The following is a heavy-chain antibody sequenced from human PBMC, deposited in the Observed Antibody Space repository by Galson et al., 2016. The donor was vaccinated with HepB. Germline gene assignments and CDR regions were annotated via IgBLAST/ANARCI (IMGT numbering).Heavy chain of an antibody. CDR2: IFHSGRV. D-gene: IGHD2/OR15-2a*01. CDR1: GASNTSSDW. J-gene: IGHJ4*02. Sequence: SETLSLTCAVSGASNTSSDWWSWVRQPPGQGLEWIGQIFHSGRVNYTPSLASRVTISIDTSKNHFSLRLTSVTDADTALYYWARQYWGGPSDYWGQGTLVIVSS. CDR3: ARQYWGGPSDY. V-gene: IGHV4-4*02.